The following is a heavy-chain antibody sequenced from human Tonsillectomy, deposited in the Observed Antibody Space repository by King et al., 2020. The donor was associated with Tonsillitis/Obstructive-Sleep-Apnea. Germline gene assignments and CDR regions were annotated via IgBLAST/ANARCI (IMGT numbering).Heavy chain of an antibody. CDR3: AREREVDYCSSTSCSSLFDY. CDR2: IYYSGST. V-gene: IGHV4-31*03. J-gene: IGHJ4*02. CDR1: GGSISSGGYY. Sequence: VPLQESGPGLVKPSQTLSLTCTVSGGSISSGGYYWSWIRQHPGKGLEWIGYIYYSGSTYYNPSLKSRVTISVDTSKNQFSLKLSSVTAADTAVYYCAREREVDYCSSTSCSSLFDYWGQGTLVTVSS. D-gene: IGHD2-2*01.